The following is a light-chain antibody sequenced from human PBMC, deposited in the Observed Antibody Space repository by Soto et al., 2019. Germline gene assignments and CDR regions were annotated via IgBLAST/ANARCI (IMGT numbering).Light chain of an antibody. Sequence: EIVMTQSPATLSVSPGERATLSCRASQSVSSNLAWYQQKPGQAPRLRIYGASTRATGIPARFSGSGSGTEFTLTISSLQSEDFAVYYCQQYNNWPWTFDQGTKVEIK. CDR3: QQYNNWPWT. CDR2: GAS. CDR1: QSVSSN. J-gene: IGKJ1*01. V-gene: IGKV3-15*01.